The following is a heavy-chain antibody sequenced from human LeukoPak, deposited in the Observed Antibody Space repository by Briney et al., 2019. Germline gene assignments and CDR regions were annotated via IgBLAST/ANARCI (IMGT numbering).Heavy chain of an antibody. Sequence: PGGSLRLSCAASGFTFSSYGMHWVRQAPGKGLEWVAVIWYDGSNKYYADSVKGRFTISRDNSKNTLYLEMNSLRAEDTAVCYCGRGSPSGYYYFDYWGRGTLVTVSS. CDR1: GFTFSSYG. CDR2: IWYDGSNK. D-gene: IGHD3-22*01. J-gene: IGHJ4*02. CDR3: GRGSPSGYYYFDY. V-gene: IGHV3-33*01.